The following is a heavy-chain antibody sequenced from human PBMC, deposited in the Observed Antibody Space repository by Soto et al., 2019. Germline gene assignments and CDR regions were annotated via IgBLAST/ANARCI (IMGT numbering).Heavy chain of an antibody. CDR3: ARGRSSVPDRRGIGYYGLDV. D-gene: IGHD6-6*01. Sequence: QVQLQQWGAEVLKPSETLSLTCVVNGGSFSGYYWSWIRQSPGKGLEWIGEINDSGITDSNPSLESRVTISVDMSKNQFSLNLNSVTAADSAVYHCARGRSSVPDRRGIGYYGLDVWGQGTTLTVSS. V-gene: IGHV4-34*01. CDR1: GGSFSGYY. J-gene: IGHJ6*02. CDR2: INDSGIT.